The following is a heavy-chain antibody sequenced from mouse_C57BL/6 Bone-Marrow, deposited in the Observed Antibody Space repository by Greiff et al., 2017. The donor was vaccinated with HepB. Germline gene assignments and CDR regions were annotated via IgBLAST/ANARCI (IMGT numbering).Heavy chain of an antibody. CDR2: IDPETGGT. CDR3: TRGGYYRFAY. V-gene: IGHV1-15*01. CDR1: GYTFTDYE. D-gene: IGHD2-3*01. Sequence: QVQLQQSGAELVRPGASVTLSCKASGYTFTDYEMHWVKQTPVHGLEWIGAIDPETGGTAYNQKFKGKAILTADKSSSTAYMELRSLTSEDSAVYYCTRGGYYRFAYWGQGTLFTVSA. J-gene: IGHJ3*01.